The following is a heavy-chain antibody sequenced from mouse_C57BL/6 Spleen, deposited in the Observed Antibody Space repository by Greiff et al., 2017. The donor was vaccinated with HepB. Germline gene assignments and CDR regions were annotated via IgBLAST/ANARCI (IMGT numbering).Heavy chain of an antibody. V-gene: IGHV1-55*01. CDR1: GYTFTSYW. J-gene: IGHJ2*01. D-gene: IGHD1-1*01. Sequence: QVQLQQPGAELVKPGASVKMSCKASGYTFTSYWITWVKQRPGQGLEWIGDIYPGSGSTNYNEKFKSKATLTVDTSSSTAYMQRSSLTSEDSAVYYCARNPPFTTVVATDYWGQGTTLTVSS. CDR2: IYPGSGST. CDR3: ARNPPFTTVVATDY.